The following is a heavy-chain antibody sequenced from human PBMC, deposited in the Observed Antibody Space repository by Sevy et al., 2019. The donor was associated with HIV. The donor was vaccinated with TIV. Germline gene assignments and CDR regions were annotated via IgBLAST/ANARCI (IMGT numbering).Heavy chain of an antibody. CDR2: MNPNSGNT. V-gene: IGHV1-8*01. D-gene: IGHD5-12*01. J-gene: IGHJ6*02. CDR3: ARSGYSGYDWDYYYGMDV. CDR1: GYTFTSYD. Sequence: ASVKVSCKASGYTFTSYDIKWVRQATGQGLEWMGWMNPNSGNTGYAQKFQGRVTMTRNTSISTAYMELSSLRSEDTAVYYCARSGYSGYDWDYYYGMDVWGQGTTVTVSS.